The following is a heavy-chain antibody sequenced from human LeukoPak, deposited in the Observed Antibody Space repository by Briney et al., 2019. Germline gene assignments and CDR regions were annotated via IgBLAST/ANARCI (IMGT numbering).Heavy chain of an antibody. CDR1: GGAFSSYA. D-gene: IGHD3-10*01. V-gene: IGHV1-69*06. Sequence: GASVKVSCKASGGAFSSYAISWVRQAPGQGLEWMGGIIPIFGTANYAQKFQGRVTITADKSTSTAYMELSSLRSEDTAVYYCASGPAHFTMVRGVICSYWGQGTLVTVSS. CDR2: IIPIFGTA. J-gene: IGHJ4*02. CDR3: ASGPAHFTMVRGVICSY.